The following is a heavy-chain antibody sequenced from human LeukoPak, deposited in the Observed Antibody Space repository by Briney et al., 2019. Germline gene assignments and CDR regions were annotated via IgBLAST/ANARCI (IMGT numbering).Heavy chain of an antibody. CDR2: ISSSSSYI. Sequence: PGGSLRLSCAASGFTFSSYSMNWVRQAPGKGLEWVSSISSSSSYIYYADAVKGRFTISRDNAKNSLYLQMNSLRAEDTALYYCARDEGSYGSGSYFSLWGQGTPVTVSS. V-gene: IGHV3-21*01. CDR3: ARDEGSYGSGSYFSL. J-gene: IGHJ4*02. CDR1: GFTFSSYS. D-gene: IGHD3-10*01.